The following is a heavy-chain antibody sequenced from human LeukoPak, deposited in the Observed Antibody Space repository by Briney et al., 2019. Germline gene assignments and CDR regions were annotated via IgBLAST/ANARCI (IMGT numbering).Heavy chain of an antibody. V-gene: IGHV4-4*07. CDR2: IYISGST. D-gene: IGHD4-23*01. CDR3: ARGRDGNPFNDAFDI. Sequence: SETLSLTCTVSGGSISGYYWSWIRQPAGKGLEWIGRIYISGSTNYNPSLKTRVTMSTDTSNNYFSLRLSSVTAADTAVYYCARGRDGNPFNDAFDIWGLGTVVNVSS. CDR1: GGSISGYY. J-gene: IGHJ3*02.